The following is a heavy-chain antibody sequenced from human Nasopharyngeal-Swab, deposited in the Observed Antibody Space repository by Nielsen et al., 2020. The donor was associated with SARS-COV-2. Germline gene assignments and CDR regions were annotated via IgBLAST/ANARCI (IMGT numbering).Heavy chain of an antibody. D-gene: IGHD6-6*01. J-gene: IGHJ6*02. CDR1: GGSFSGYY. V-gene: IGHV4-34*01. CDR3: ARWGVGSSFYYYYGMDV. CDR2: VNHSGST. Sequence: SQTLSLTCAVYGGSFSGYYWSWIRQPPGKGLEWIGEVNHSGSTNYNPSLKSRVTISVDTSKNQFSLKLSSVTAADTAVYYCARWGVGSSFYYYYGMDVWGQGTTVTVSS.